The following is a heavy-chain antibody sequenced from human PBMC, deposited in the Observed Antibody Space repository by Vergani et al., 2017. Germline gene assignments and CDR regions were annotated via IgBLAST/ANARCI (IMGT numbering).Heavy chain of an antibody. CDR3: SRRWRSGGKWFDP. J-gene: IGHJ5*02. D-gene: IGHD2-15*01. CDR1: GGSISSSSYY. V-gene: IGHV4-39*01. Sequence: QLQLQESGPGLVKPSETLSLTCTVSGGSISSSSYYWGWIRQPPGKGLEWIGCIYYSGSTYYNPSLKSRVTITVDTDKNQFSLKLSSVTAADTAVFYLSRRWRSGGKWFDPWGQGTLVTVSS. CDR2: IYYSGST.